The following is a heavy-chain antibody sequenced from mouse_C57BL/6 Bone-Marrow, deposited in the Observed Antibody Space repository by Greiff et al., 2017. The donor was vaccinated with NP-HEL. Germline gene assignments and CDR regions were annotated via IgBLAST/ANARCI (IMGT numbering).Heavy chain of an antibody. CDR2: IYPRSGNT. CDR1: GYTFTSYG. J-gene: IGHJ2*01. Sequence: QVQLQESGAELARPGASVKLSCKASGYTFTSYGISWVKQRTGQGLEWIGEIYPRSGNTYYNEKFKGKATLTADKSSSTAYMELRSLTSEDSAVYFCAREGGLGPNYFDYWGQGTTLTVSS. CDR3: AREGGLGPNYFDY. V-gene: IGHV1-81*01. D-gene: IGHD4-1*01.